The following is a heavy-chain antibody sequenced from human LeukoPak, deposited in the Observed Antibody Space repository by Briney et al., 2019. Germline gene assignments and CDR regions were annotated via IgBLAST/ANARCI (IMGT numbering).Heavy chain of an antibody. CDR3: ARDNLCYGCPPLDD. V-gene: IGHV3-23*01. Sequence: QTGGSLRLSCAASGFSFSAYAMSWVRQAPGKGLEWVSVISGSGASTYYADSVKGRFTISRDNSKNTLYLQTNSLRAEDTAVYYCARDNLCYGCPPLDDWGQGTRVTVSS. CDR1: GFSFSAYA. D-gene: IGHD3-16*01. CDR2: ISGSGAST. J-gene: IGHJ4*02.